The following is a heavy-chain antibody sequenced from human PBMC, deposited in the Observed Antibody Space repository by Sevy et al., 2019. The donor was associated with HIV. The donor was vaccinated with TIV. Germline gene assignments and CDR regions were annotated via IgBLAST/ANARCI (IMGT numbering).Heavy chain of an antibody. CDR1: GFTFGDFA. D-gene: IGHD6-19*01. V-gene: IGHV3-49*03. CDR3: TRGWIAVTRRIVNWLDP. Sequence: GGSLRLSCTTSGFTFGDFAMSWFRQAPGKGLEWVGFIRAEAYGGTPEHAASVKGRFTISRDDSQNITYLQMDSLETEDTGVYFCTRGWIAVTRRIVNWLDPWGQGTQVTVS. CDR2: IRAEAYGGTP. J-gene: IGHJ5*02.